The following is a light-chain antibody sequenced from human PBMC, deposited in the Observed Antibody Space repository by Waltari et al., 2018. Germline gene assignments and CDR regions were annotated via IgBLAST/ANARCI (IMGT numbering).Light chain of an antibody. J-gene: IGLJ3*02. CDR2: VNSDGSH. Sequence: QLMLTQSPSASASLGASVKPTCTLRSGHSSYAIAWPHPQPEKGPRYLMKVNSDGSHIKGDGIPDRFSGSSSGAERYLTISSLQSEDEADYYCQTGGFGIWVFGGGTKLTVL. CDR3: QTGGFGIWV. V-gene: IGLV4-69*01. CDR1: SGHSSYA.